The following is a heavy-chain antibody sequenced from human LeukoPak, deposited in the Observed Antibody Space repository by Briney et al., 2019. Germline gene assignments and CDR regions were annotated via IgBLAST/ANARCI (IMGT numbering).Heavy chain of an antibody. D-gene: IGHD5-24*01. CDR1: GDIVSSNSAA. CDR2: TYYRSKLYN. J-gene: IGHJ4*02. V-gene: IGHV6-1*01. Sequence: SQTLSLTCAISGDIVSSNSAAWHWIRQSPSRGLEWLGRTYYRSKLYNDYAVSVKSRITINPDTSKNQFSLQLNSVTPEDTAVYYCAREAEITRFDYWGQGTLVTVSS. CDR3: AREAEITRFDY.